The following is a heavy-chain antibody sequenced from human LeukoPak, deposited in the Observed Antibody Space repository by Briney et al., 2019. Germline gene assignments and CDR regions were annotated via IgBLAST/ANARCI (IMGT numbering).Heavy chain of an antibody. CDR3: ARVRGDSSGYMTFDI. CDR2: IYTSGST. D-gene: IGHD3-22*01. Sequence: SETLSLTCTASGGSISSYYWSWIRQPAGKGLEWIGRIYTSGSTTYNPSLKSRVTISVDTSKNQFSLKLSSVTAADTAVYYCARVRGDSSGYMTFDIWGQGTMVTVSS. J-gene: IGHJ3*02. V-gene: IGHV4-4*07. CDR1: GGSISSYY.